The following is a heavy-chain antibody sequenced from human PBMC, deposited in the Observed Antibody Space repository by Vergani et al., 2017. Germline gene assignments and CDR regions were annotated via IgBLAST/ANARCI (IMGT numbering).Heavy chain of an antibody. J-gene: IGHJ4*02. Sequence: QVQLVQSGGGVVQPGGSLRLSCVASGFTFNRYGMQWVRQAPGKGLAWVAYVLLDGSNEYYADSVKGRFIVSRDNSNDALYLQMNSLGTDDTAVYYCARDLAYCHEGSCALWGQGSVVTVSS. CDR2: VLLDGSNE. V-gene: IGHV3-30*02. CDR1: GFTFNRYG. D-gene: IGHD2-15*01. CDR3: ARDLAYCHEGSCAL.